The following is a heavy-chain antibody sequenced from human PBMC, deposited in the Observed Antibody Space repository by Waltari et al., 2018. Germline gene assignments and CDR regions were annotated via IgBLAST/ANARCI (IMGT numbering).Heavy chain of an antibody. CDR3: ASHCSSTSCYLDY. D-gene: IGHD2-2*01. J-gene: IGHJ4*02. CDR2: ISWDGGST. CDR1: GFTFDDYA. V-gene: IGHV3-43D*04. Sequence: EVQLVESGGVVVQPGGSLRLSCAASGFTFDDYAMHWVRQAPGKGLEWVSLISWDGGSTYYADSVKGRFTISRDNSKNSLYLQKNSLRAEDTALYYCASHCSSTSCYLDYWGQGTLVTVSS.